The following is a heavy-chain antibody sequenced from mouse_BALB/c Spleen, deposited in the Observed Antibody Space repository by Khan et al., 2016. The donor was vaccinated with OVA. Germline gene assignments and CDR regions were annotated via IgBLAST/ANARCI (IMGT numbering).Heavy chain of an antibody. CDR1: AYTFTSYD. J-gene: IGHJ4*01. CDR2: IYPGDGSI. V-gene: IGHV1S56*01. CDR3: AREGLRWVAMDY. Sequence: QVQLQQSGPELVKPGALVKISCKASAYTFTSYDINWVMQRPGQGLEWIGWIYPGDGSIKYNEKFKGKATLTADKSTSTAYMQRSSLTSENSAVYFCAREGLRWVAMDYWGQGTSVTVSS. D-gene: IGHD2-4*01.